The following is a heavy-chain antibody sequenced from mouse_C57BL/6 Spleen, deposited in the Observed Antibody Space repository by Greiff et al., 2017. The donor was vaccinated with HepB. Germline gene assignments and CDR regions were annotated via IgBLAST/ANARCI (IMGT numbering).Heavy chain of an antibody. J-gene: IGHJ3*01. CDR1: FFTIQHTY. Sequence: VQLQPSVAELVRPGASVTLSCTASFFTIQHTYIHLVKQMPEQGLEWIGRIYPANGNTKYAPKFQGKATITADTSSNTAYLQLSSLTSEDTAIYYCARSYDSAWFADWGQGTLVTVSA. V-gene: IGHV14-3*01. CDR3: ARSYDSAWFAD. D-gene: IGHD2-12*01. CDR2: IYPANGNT.